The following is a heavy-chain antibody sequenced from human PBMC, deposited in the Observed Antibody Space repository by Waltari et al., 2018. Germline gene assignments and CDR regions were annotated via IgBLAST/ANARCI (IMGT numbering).Heavy chain of an antibody. CDR3: IHYGPETYSTDK. D-gene: IGHD3-10*01. J-gene: IGHJ4*02. CDR1: GLPFSRAT. CDR2: AKSRPEGGAI. V-gene: IGHV3-15*01. Sequence: EVQMVESGGDLVKPGGSLRLSCAASGLPFSRATMTWVRQAPGKGRGWGGRAKSRPEGGAIDYAEPVRGRFNILRDDSKNTLYLQMNSLRTEDTGVYYCIHYGPETYSTDKWGPGTLVTVSS.